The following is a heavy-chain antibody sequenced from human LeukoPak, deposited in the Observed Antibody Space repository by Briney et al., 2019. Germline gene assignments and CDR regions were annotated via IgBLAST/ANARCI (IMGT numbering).Heavy chain of an antibody. CDR1: GFTFSSYG. D-gene: IGHD2-8*02. J-gene: IGHJ6*03. CDR2: IRYDGSNK. Sequence: GGSLRLSCAACGFTFSSYGMHWVRQAPGKGLVWVAFIRYDGSNKYYADSVKGRFTISRDNSKNTLYLQMNSLRAEDTAVYYCAKGYWNYDYYMDVWGKGTTVTVSS. V-gene: IGHV3-30*02. CDR3: AKGYWNYDYYMDV.